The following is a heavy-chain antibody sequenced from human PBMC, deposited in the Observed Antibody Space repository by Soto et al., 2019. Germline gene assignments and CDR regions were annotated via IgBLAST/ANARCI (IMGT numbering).Heavy chain of an antibody. CDR1: GGSMSSYY. J-gene: IGHJ5*02. V-gene: IGHV4-59*01. CDR3: ARYGSGSSVWCDP. D-gene: IGHD3-10*01. CDR2: IYYSGST. Sequence: SETLSLTCTVSGGSMSSYYWSWIRQPPGKGLEWIGYIYYSGSTIYNPSLKSRVTISVDTSKNQFSLKLSSVTAADTAVYYCARYGSGSSVWCDPWGQGTLVTVSS.